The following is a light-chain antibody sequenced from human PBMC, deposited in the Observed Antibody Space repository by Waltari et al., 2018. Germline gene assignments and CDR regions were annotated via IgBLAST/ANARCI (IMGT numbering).Light chain of an antibody. Sequence: EIILTQSPGTLSLSPGERATLSCRASQIIFRALAWYQQKPGQAPRLLIYDVSTRASGIPDRFSGSGSGTDFSLTISRLEPEDFAVYYCQHYVRLPVTFGQGTKLEFK. CDR2: DVS. CDR1: QIIFRA. V-gene: IGKV3-20*01. J-gene: IGKJ1*01. CDR3: QHYVRLPVT.